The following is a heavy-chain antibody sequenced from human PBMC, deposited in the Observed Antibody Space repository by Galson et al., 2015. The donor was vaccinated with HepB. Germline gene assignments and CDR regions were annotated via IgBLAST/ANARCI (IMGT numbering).Heavy chain of an antibody. Sequence: SLRLSCAASGFTFSSYGMHWVRQAPGKGLEWVAVIWYDGSNKYYADSVKGRFTISRDNSKNTLYLQMNSLRAEDTAVYDCGRDINPRQQWQVALRYWGQGTQVTVSS. CDR1: GFTFSSYG. D-gene: IGHD6-19*01. CDR2: IWYDGSNK. V-gene: IGHV3-33*08. CDR3: GRDINPRQQWQVALRY. J-gene: IGHJ4*02.